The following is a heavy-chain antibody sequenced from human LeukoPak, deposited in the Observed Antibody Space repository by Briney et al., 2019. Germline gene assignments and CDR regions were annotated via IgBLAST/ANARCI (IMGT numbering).Heavy chain of an antibody. D-gene: IGHD4-23*01. CDR1: GGSISSYY. J-gene: IGHJ3*02. CDR2: IYYSGST. CDR3: ARGGTAVIAPYASDI. Sequence: SETLSLTCTVSGGSISSYYWSWIRQPPGKGLEWIGYIYYSGSTNCNPSVKSRVAMSVDTSKKQFSLKLSSLTAADTAVYYCARGGTAVIAPYASDIWGQGTMVTVSS. V-gene: IGHV4-59*01.